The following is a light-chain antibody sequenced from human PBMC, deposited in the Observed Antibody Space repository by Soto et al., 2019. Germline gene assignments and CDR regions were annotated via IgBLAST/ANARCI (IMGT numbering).Light chain of an antibody. J-gene: IGKJ1*01. CDR1: QDINGR. V-gene: IGKV1-6*01. Sequence: IQMTQSPSSLSASIGDRVTITCRASQDINGRLNWYQQTRGRVPKLLIYAASILQSGVPSRFSGSGSGTDFTLTISSLQPEDFATYYCLLDFRYFWAFGQGTKVEIK. CDR3: LLDFRYFWA. CDR2: AAS.